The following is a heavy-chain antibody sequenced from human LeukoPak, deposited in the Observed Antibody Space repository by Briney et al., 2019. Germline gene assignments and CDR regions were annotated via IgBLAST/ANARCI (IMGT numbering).Heavy chain of an antibody. J-gene: IGHJ4*02. CDR2: ITHDGNHK. D-gene: IGHD6-19*01. CDR3: AKDGLAVAGPYYFDY. CDR1: GFTFSNNA. Sequence: GRSLRLSCAASGFTFSNNAMHWVRQAPGKGLEWVAVITHDGNHKYNADSVKGRFTISRDNSKNTVYLQMNSLRAEDTAVYYCAKDGLAVAGPYYFDYWGQGTLVTVSS. V-gene: IGHV3-30*04.